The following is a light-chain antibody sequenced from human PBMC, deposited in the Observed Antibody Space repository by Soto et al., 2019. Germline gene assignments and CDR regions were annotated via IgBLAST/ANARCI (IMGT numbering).Light chain of an antibody. CDR3: QLYGSSPGT. Sequence: EIVLTQSPGTLSLSPGERATLSCRASQSVRDSHLAWYQQKPGQAPSLLIYETSSRATGMPVRFRGSGSGTEFALTITRVEPEDVAMYFCQLYGSSPGTFGQGTNVEI. CDR1: QSVRDSH. CDR2: ETS. V-gene: IGKV3-20*01. J-gene: IGKJ1*01.